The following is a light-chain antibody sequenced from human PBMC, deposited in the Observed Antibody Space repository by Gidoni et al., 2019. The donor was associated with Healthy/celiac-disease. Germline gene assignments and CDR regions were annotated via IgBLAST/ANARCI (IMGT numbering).Light chain of an antibody. CDR1: QSISSW. CDR3: QQYNSYSWT. J-gene: IGKJ1*01. V-gene: IGKV1-5*03. CDR2: KAY. Sequence: DIQMTQSPSTLSASVGDRVTITCRASQSISSWLAWYQQKPGKAPKLLIYKAYSLESGVPSRFSGSGSGTEFTLTISSLQPDYFATYYCQQYNSYSWTFGQXTKVEIK.